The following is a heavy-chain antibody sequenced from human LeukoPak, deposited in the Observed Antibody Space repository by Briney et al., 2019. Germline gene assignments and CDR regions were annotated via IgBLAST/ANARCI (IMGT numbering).Heavy chain of an antibody. CDR3: ASGPLTYSSDWYEMGY. D-gene: IGHD6-19*01. Sequence: PGGSLRLSCAASGFTLSGSAMHWVRQGSGKGLEWVGRIRTKANDYATAYAASVKGRFTISRDSSKNTLYLQMNSLRAEDTAVYYCASGPLTYSSDWYEMGYWGQGTLVTVSS. CDR2: IRTKANDYAT. J-gene: IGHJ4*02. V-gene: IGHV3-73*01. CDR1: GFTLSGSA.